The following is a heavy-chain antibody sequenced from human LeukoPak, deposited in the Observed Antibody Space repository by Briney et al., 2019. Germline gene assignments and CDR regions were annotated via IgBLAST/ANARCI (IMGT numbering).Heavy chain of an antibody. V-gene: IGHV3-53*01. Sequence: GGSLRLSCAASGFDVSSNSMSWVRQAPGKGLEWVSVIFVGGNAYYGDSVRGRFTISRDNARNSLYLQMNSLRAEDTAVYYCARAAHYYDSGGFLPEAFDVWGQGTMVTVSS. D-gene: IGHD3-22*01. J-gene: IGHJ3*01. CDR2: IFVGGNA. CDR3: ARAAHYYDSGGFLPEAFDV. CDR1: GFDVSSNS.